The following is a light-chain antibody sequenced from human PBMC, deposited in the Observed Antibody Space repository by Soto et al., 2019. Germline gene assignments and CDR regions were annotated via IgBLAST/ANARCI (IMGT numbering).Light chain of an antibody. Sequence: VLTQPPSVSGAPGQRVTISCTGSSSNLGAGYDVHWYQQLPGTAPKLLIYDNSNRPSGVPDRFSGSKSVTSASLAITVLQAEPAAHHYRQSYDSTLGGSNVFRTGTKVTV. V-gene: IGLV1-40*01. CDR1: SSNLGAGYD. CDR2: DNS. J-gene: IGLJ1*01. CDR3: QSYDSTLGGSNV.